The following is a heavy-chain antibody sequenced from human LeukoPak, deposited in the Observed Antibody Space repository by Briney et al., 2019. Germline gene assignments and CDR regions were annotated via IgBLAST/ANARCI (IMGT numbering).Heavy chain of an antibody. CDR3: ARHRAYSSSSPFDY. CDR1: GGSISSLY. CDR2: IYYTGST. V-gene: IGHV4-59*08. Sequence: PSQTLSLTCSVSGGSISSLYWSWIRQPPGKGLEWIGYIYYTGSTNYNPSLKSRVTMFVDMSKNQFSLRLSSVTAADTAVYYCARHRAYSSSSPFDYWGQGTLVTVSS. D-gene: IGHD6-6*01. J-gene: IGHJ4*02.